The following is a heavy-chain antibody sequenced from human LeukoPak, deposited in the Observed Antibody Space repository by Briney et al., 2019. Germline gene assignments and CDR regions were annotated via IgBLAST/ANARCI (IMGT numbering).Heavy chain of an antibody. J-gene: IGHJ4*02. CDR3: AREGTYYYGSGSDY. Sequence: GGSLRLSCAASGFTFSRYGMHWVRQAPGKGLEWVTAISYDGSNKYYADSVKGRFTISRDNAKNSLYLQMNSLRAEDTAVYYCAREGTYYYGSGSDYWGQGTLVTVSS. CDR2: ISYDGSNK. CDR1: GFTFSRYG. D-gene: IGHD3-10*01. V-gene: IGHV3-30*04.